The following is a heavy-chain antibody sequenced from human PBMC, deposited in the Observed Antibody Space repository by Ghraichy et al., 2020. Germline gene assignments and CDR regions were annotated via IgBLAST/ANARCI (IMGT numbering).Heavy chain of an antibody. V-gene: IGHV3-7*03. CDR1: GFTFSSYW. CDR2: IKQDGSEK. D-gene: IGHD6-13*01. J-gene: IGHJ6*02. Sequence: GGSLRLSCAASGFTFSSYWMSWVRQAPGKGLEWVANIKQDGSEKYYVDSVKGRFTISRDNAKNSLYLQMNSLRAEDTAVYYCAREGRVAAVFGGMDVWGQGTTVTVSS. CDR3: AREGRVAAVFGGMDV.